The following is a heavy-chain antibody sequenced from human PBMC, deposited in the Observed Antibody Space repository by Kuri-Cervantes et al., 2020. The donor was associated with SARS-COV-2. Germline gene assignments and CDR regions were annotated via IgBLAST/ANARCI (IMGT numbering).Heavy chain of an antibody. V-gene: IGHV4-39*01. Sequence: GSLRLSCTVSGGSIRGSSYYWGWFRQSPGKRLQWIGNVYYSGRTYYGPSLKSRVTISVDTSRNQFSLRLSSLTAADTAVYYCAKSGLGVSYYFDSWGHGTLVTVSS. CDR3: AKSGLGVSYYFDS. CDR1: GGSIRGSSYY. J-gene: IGHJ4*01. D-gene: IGHD5/OR15-5a*01. CDR2: VYYSGRT.